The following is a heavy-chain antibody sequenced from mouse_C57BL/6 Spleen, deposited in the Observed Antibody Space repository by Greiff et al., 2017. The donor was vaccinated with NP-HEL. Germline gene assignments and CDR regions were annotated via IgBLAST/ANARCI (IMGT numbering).Heavy chain of an antibody. CDR1: GYTFTSYW. D-gene: IGHD1-1*01. CDR2: IDPSDSYT. Sequence: VKLQQPGAELVMPGASVKLSCKASGYTFTSYWMHWVKQRPGQGLEWIGEIDPSDSYTNYNQKFKGKSTLTVDKSSSTAYMQLSSLTSEDSAVYYCARGAYYSSRDYYYAMDYWGQGTSVTVSS. CDR3: ARGAYYSSRDYYYAMDY. V-gene: IGHV1-69*01. J-gene: IGHJ4*01.